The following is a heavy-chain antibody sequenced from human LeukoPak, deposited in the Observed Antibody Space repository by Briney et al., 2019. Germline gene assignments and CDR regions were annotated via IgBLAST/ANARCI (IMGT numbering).Heavy chain of an antibody. CDR3: ARGRSGYRFAFDI. J-gene: IGHJ3*02. CDR1: GYTFTSYY. CDR2: ISAYNGNT. D-gene: IGHD3-22*01. Sequence: ASVKVSCKASGYTFTSYYMHWVRQAPGQGLEWMGWISAYNGNTNYEQNFQGRVTMTKDTSTSTAYMELRSLRSDDTAVYFCARGRSGYRFAFDIWGQGTMVAVSS. V-gene: IGHV1-18*04.